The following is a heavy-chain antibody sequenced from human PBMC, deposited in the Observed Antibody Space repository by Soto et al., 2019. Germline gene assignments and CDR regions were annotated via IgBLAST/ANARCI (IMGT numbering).Heavy chain of an antibody. CDR1: GFTFSDYY. CDR3: ARDRGDSNYYYYGMDV. CDR2: ISSSGSTI. D-gene: IGHD2-21*02. V-gene: IGHV3-11*01. Sequence: GGSLRLSCAASGFTFSDYYMSWIRQAPGKGLEWVSYISSSGSTIYYADSVKGRFTISRDNAKNSLYLQMNSLRAEDTAVYYCARDRGDSNYYYYGMDVWGQGTTVTVSS. J-gene: IGHJ6*02.